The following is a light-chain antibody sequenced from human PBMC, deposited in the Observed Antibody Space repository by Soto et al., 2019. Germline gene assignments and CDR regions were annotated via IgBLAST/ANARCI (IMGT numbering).Light chain of an antibody. J-gene: IGLJ2*01. CDR1: SEHSTYD. V-gene: IGLV4-69*01. Sequence: QLVLTQSPSASASLGASVNLTCTLSSEHSTYDIAWHQQQPERGPRCLMRINRDGSHDRGDGIPDRFSGSSSGAERYLTISSLQSEDEADYYCQTWGPGIRVFGGGTKLTVL. CDR2: INRDGSH. CDR3: QTWGPGIRV.